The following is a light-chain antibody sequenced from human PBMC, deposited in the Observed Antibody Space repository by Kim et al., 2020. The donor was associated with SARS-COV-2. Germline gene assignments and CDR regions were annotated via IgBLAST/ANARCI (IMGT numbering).Light chain of an antibody. CDR2: RNN. V-gene: IGLV10-54*01. CDR3: LAWDNSLSAWV. J-gene: IGLJ3*02. Sequence: QAGLTQPPSVSKGLRQTATLTCTGNSNNVGNQGAAWLQQHQGHPPKLLSYRNNNRPSGISERLSASRSGNTASLTITGLQPEDEADYYCLAWDNSLSAWVFGGGTKLTVL. CDR1: SNNVGNQG.